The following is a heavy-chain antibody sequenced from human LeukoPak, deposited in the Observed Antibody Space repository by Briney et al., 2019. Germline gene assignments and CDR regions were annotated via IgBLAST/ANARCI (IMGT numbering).Heavy chain of an antibody. CDR2: IKQDGSEI. J-gene: IGHJ4*02. V-gene: IGHV3-7*01. Sequence: GGSLRLSCAASGFTFSSYWMSWVRQAPGKGLEWVANIKQDGSEIYYVDSVKGRFTISRDNAKNSLYLQMNSLRAEDTAVYYCARSTNFVTVSAVYFDYWGQGTLVTVSS. CDR3: ARSTNFVTVSAVYFDY. CDR1: GFTFSSYW. D-gene: IGHD2-2*01.